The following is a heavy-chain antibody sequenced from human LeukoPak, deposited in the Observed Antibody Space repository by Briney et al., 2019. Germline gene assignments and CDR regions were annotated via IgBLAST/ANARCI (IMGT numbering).Heavy chain of an antibody. CDR1: GFIFSDYW. D-gene: IGHD2/OR15-2a*01. J-gene: IGHJ4*02. CDR2: ICGDGNRT. V-gene: IGHV3-74*01. CDR3: TVIVTGF. Sequence: GGSLRLSCAASGFIFSDYWMYWVRQAPGKGLVWVSRICGDGNRTIYADSVKGRFTISRDNAKNTLYLQMNSLRVEDTAVYYCTVIVTGFWGQGSLVTVSS.